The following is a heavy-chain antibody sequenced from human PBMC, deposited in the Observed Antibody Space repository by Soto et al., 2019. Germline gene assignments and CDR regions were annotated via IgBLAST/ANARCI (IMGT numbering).Heavy chain of an antibody. Sequence: PGGSLRLSCAASDFAFSSHGMHWVRQAPGKGLEWVASISSSSSNIYYADSVKGRFTISRDNAKNSLYLQMNSLRAEDTAVYYCARAMVTTTPFDYWGQGTLVTVSS. J-gene: IGHJ4*02. CDR3: ARAMVTTTPFDY. D-gene: IGHD4-17*01. CDR1: DFAFSSHG. CDR2: ISSSSSNI. V-gene: IGHV3-21*01.